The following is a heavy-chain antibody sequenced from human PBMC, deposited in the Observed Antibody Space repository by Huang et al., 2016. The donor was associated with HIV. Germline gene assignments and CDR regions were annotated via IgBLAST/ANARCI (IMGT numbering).Heavy chain of an antibody. CDR1: GGSFSGHY. D-gene: IGHD3-22*01. CDR2: ISDSGST. J-gene: IGHJ3*02. V-gene: IGHV4-34*02. Sequence: QVQLQQWGAELLKPSETLSLTCAVSGGSFSGHYWTWIRQPPGRGLEWSGEISDSGSTTYNPSRKSRVTISGDTSQSQFSLKLNSVTAADTAIYYCARMFKYDSGGYWGNDAFDIWGQGTMVTVSS. CDR3: ARMFKYDSGGYWGNDAFDI.